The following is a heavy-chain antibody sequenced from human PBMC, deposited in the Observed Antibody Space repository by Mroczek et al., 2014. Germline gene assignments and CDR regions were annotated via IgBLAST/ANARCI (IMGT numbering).Heavy chain of an antibody. Sequence: VQLVESGGGLVKPGGSLRLSCAASGFTLRDYYMTWIRQAPGKGLEWVSHISTIGTTIYYADSVKGRFTISRDNAKNSLYLQMNSLRAEDTAVYYCARDLGVYDAFDIWGQGTMVTVPS. CDR2: ISTIGTTI. V-gene: IGHV3-11*01. CDR3: ARDLGVYDAFDI. CDR1: GFTLRDYY. J-gene: IGHJ3*02. D-gene: IGHD5/OR15-5a*01.